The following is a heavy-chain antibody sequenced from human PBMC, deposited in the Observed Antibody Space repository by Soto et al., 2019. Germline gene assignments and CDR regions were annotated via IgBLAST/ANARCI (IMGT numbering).Heavy chain of an antibody. CDR3: AREMATTGFDY. J-gene: IGHJ4*02. D-gene: IGHD4-17*01. CDR2: IYYSGST. CDR1: GGSISSGGYY. Sequence: PSETLSLTCAVSGGSISSGGYYWSWIRQHPGKGLEWIGYIYYSGSTYYNPSLKSRVTISVDTSKNQFSLKLSSVTAADTAVYYCAREMATTGFDYWGQGTLVTVSS. V-gene: IGHV4-31*11.